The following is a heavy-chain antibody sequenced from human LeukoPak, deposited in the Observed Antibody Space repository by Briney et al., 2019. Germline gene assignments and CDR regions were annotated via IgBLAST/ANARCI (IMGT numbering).Heavy chain of an antibody. CDR3: ILITVATSIEW. CDR2: IWNDGSKK. CDR1: GFNFSTYG. J-gene: IGHJ4*02. D-gene: IGHD6-19*01. V-gene: IGHV3-33*01. Sequence: PGGSLRLSCAASGFNFSTYGIHWVRQAPGKGLEWVAVIWNDGSKKFYADSVKGRFTISSDTSQNTVYLQMNSLRAEDTAVYYCILITVATSIEWWGPGTLVTVSP.